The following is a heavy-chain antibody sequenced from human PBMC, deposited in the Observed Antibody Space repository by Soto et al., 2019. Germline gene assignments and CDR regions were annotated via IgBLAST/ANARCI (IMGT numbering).Heavy chain of an antibody. Sequence: RASVKVSCKASGDTFASFGFSWLRQSPGQGLEWLGWISAYNGNTHYAQKVRDRVTLTTDTSTNTAYMELRSLTSDDTAVYYCARDQESITDRILQYWGQGTRVTVS. CDR3: ARDQESITDRILQY. V-gene: IGHV1-18*01. CDR1: GDTFASFG. D-gene: IGHD3-10*01. CDR2: ISAYNGNT. J-gene: IGHJ4*02.